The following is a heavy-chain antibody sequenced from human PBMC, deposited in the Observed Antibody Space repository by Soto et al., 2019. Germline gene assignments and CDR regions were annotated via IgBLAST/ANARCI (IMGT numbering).Heavy chain of an antibody. CDR3: ARGNDWKSSTFDI. D-gene: IGHD2-21*01. J-gene: IGHJ3*02. CDR2: VYFSGGT. Sequence: QVQLQESGPGLVEPSETLSLTCTVAGGSLTDHYWNWFRQSPGKGLHWIGYVYFSGGTNCNPSLKTRVAMSGDTSKNQFSLTFRSVTAADTVVDYCARGNDWKSSTFDIWGQGTMVSVSS. V-gene: IGHV4-59*11. CDR1: GGSLTDHY.